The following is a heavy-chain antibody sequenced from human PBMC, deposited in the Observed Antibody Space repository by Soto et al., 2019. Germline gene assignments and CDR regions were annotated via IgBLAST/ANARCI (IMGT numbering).Heavy chain of an antibody. D-gene: IGHD2-15*01. CDR1: GFTLSVYW. Sequence: PGGSLRLSCAASGFTLSVYWMHWVRQAPGKGLVWVSRMNSDGSTTNYADSVKGRFTISRDNAKNTLFLQMNSLEAEDTAVYYCARVLPGDAFDIWGQGTMVTVSS. V-gene: IGHV3-74*01. J-gene: IGHJ3*02. CDR2: MNSDGSTT. CDR3: ARVLPGDAFDI.